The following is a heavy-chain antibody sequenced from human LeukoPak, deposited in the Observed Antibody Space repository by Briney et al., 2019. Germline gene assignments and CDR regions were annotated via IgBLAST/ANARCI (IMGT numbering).Heavy chain of an antibody. V-gene: IGHV1-2*02. CDR3: ARDLSLGYYGSGSYLPYAYGMDV. D-gene: IGHD3-10*01. CDR2: INPNSGGT. CDR1: GYTFTGYY. Sequence: ASVKVSYKASGYTFTGYYMHWVRQAPGQGLEWMGWINPNSGGTNYAQKFQGRVTMTRDTSISTAYMELSRLRSDDTAVYYCARDLSLGYYGSGSYLPYAYGMDVWGQGTTVTVSS. J-gene: IGHJ6*02.